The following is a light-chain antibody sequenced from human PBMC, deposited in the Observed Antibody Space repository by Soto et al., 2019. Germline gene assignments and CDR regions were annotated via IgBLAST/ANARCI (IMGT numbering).Light chain of an antibody. Sequence: QSVLTQPASVSGSPGQSITISCTGTSSDVGGYNYVSWYQLHPGKAPKLIIYEVSHRPSGASNHFSGYKSGNTASLTISGLQAEDEADYYCSSYTSTSTPRVXGTGTKVTV. V-gene: IGLV2-14*01. CDR1: SSDVGGYNY. CDR3: SSYTSTSTPRV. J-gene: IGLJ1*01. CDR2: EVS.